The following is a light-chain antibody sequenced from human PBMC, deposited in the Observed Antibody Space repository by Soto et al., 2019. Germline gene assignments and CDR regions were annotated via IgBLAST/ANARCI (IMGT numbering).Light chain of an antibody. Sequence: EIVLTQSPGTLSLSPGERATLSCRASQSVSSSYLAWYQQKPGQAPRLLIYGASSRATGIPDRFSGSGSGTDLTLTISRLEPEDFAVYYCQQYGSSPPAATFGQGTRLEIK. CDR2: GAS. CDR1: QSVSSSY. V-gene: IGKV3-20*01. CDR3: QQYGSSPPAAT. J-gene: IGKJ5*01.